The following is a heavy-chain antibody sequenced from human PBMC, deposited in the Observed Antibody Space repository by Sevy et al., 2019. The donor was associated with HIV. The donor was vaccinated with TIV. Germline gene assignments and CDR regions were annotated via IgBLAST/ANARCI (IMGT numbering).Heavy chain of an antibody. CDR1: GFTFSGSA. V-gene: IGHV3-73*01. D-gene: IGHD3-16*01. CDR2: IRSRANSYAT. Sequence: GGSLRLSCAASGFTFSGSAMHWVRQASGKGLEWVDRIRSRANSYATTYAASVKDRYTISRDESKNTAYLQMNSLKTENTAVYYCSRRLGGSDDYWGQGTLVTVSS. CDR3: SRRLGGSDDY. J-gene: IGHJ4*02.